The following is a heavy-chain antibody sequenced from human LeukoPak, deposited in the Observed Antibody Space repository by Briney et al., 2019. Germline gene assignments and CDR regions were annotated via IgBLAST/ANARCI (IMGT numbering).Heavy chain of an antibody. CDR3: ARGGYYDSSGPSDY. CDR1: GFTVSSNY. V-gene: IGHV3-66*02. J-gene: IGHJ4*02. D-gene: IGHD3-22*01. CDR2: IYSGGST. Sequence: GGSLRLSCAASGFTVSSNYMSWVRQAPGKGLESVSVIYSGGSTYYADSVKGRFTISRDNSKNTLYLQMNSLRAEDTAVYYCARGGYYDSSGPSDYWGQGTLVTVSS.